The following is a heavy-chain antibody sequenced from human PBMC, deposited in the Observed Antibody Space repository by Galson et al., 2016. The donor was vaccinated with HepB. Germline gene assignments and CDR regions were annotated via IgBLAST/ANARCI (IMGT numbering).Heavy chain of an antibody. CDR3: ARDRGGYNPFDY. CDR1: GGSISSYY. J-gene: IGHJ4*02. Sequence: ETLSLTCTVSGGSISSYYWSWIRHPPGKGLEWMGYIYNSGNTNYNPSLKSRVTISVDTSKNQISLKLTSVSAADTAVYYCARDRGGYNPFDYWGQGMLVTVSS. V-gene: IGHV4-59*01. D-gene: IGHD5-24*01. CDR2: IYNSGNT.